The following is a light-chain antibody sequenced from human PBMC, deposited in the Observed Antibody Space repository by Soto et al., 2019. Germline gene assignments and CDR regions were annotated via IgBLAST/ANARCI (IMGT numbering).Light chain of an antibody. CDR2: KAS. V-gene: IGKV1-5*03. Sequence: DIQMAQSPSTLSGSVGDRVTITCRASQTISSWLAWYQQTPGKGPKLLIYKASTLKSGVPSRFRGMGSGTEFTLTLSSLQTDDFETYYCQHYNSYSEAFGQGTKVDI. CDR1: QTISSW. CDR3: QHYNSYSEA. J-gene: IGKJ1*01.